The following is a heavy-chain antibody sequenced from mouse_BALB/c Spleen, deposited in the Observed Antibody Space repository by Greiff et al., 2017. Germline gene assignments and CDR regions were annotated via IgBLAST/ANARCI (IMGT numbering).Heavy chain of an antibody. CDR2: IYPGGGYT. D-gene: IGHD2-4*01. V-gene: IGHV1-63*02. CDR3: ARGPYDYDGAY. CDR1: GYTFTNYW. Sequence: QVQLKESGAELVRPGTSVKISCKASGYTFTNYWLGWVKQRPGHGLEWIGDIYPGGGYTNYNEKFKGKATLTADTSSSTAYMQLSSLTSEDSAVYFCARGPYDYDGAYWGQGTLVTVSA. J-gene: IGHJ3*01.